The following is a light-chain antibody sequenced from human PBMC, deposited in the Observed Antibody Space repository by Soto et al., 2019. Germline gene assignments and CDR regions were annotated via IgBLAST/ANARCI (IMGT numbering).Light chain of an antibody. CDR1: PSVSSN. Sequence: EIVMTQSPATLSVSPGERATLSCRASPSVSSNLAWVQQKPGQAPRLLIYGASTRATGIPARFSGSGSGTEFTLTISSLQSEDFAVYYCQQYNNWPPWTFGQGTKVEIK. J-gene: IGKJ1*01. CDR3: QQYNNWPPWT. V-gene: IGKV3D-15*01. CDR2: GAS.